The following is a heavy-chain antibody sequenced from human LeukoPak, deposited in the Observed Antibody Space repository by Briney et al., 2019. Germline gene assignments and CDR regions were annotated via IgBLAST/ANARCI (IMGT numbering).Heavy chain of an antibody. V-gene: IGHV3-21*06. D-gene: IGHD6-13*01. CDR2: IGGSSYI. J-gene: IGHJ4*02. Sequence: GGSLRLSCAASGFTFSSYNMNWVRQAPGKGLEWVSSIGGSSYIFYADSVKGRFTISRDNAKNSLYLQMNSLRVEDTAVYYCARVPYSSSWYYFDYWGQGTLVTVSS. CDR3: ARVPYSSSWYYFDY. CDR1: GFTFSSYN.